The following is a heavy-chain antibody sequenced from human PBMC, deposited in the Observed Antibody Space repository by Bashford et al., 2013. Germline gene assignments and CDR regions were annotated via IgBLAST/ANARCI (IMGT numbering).Heavy chain of an antibody. D-gene: IGHD2-2*01. Sequence: GESLKISCKGSGYNFATYWIGWVRQMPGKGLEWMGIIYPGDSDTRYSPSFQGQVTISADKSITTAYLQWTSLKASDTAMYYCARSPFGTSSNYNWFDPWGRGNPGHRLL. CDR2: IYPGDSDT. V-gene: IGHV5-51*01. CDR1: GYNFATYW. J-gene: IGHJ5*02. CDR3: ARSPFGTSSNYNWFDP.